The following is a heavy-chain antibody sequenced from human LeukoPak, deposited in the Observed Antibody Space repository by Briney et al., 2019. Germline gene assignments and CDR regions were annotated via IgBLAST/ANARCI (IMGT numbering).Heavy chain of an antibody. V-gene: IGHV3-48*01. Sequence: GGSLRLSCAASGFTFSSYSMNWVRQAPGKGLEWVLYISISISTIYYADSVKGRFTISRDNAKNSLYLQMNSLRAEDTAVYYCARVRGSYYLDYWGQGTLVTVSS. J-gene: IGHJ4*02. CDR3: ARVRGSYYLDY. D-gene: IGHD1-26*01. CDR1: GFTFSSYS. CDR2: ISISISTI.